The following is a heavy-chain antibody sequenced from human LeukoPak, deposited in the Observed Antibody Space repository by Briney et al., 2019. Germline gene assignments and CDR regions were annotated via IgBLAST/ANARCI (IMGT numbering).Heavy chain of an antibody. CDR1: GYSFTGYY. J-gene: IGHJ4*02. CDR2: INPNTGDT. D-gene: IGHD6-13*01. CDR3: ARDRGSSWYFAY. V-gene: IGHV1-2*02. Sequence: ASVKVSCKTSGYSFTGYYMHWVRQAPGQGLEWMGWINPNTGDTNYAQKFQGRVAMTRDTSITTAYMELTRLTSDDTAVYYCARDRGSSWYFAYWGQGTLVTVSS.